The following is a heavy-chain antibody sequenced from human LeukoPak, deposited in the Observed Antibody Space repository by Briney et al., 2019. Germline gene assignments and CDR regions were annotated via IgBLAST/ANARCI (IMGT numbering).Heavy chain of an antibody. J-gene: IGHJ6*03. Sequence: GRSLRLSCAASGFTVGSNYMTSVRQAPGKGLEWVALIYGDDYTFYADSVEGRFTVSRDSSKNTVYLRLNSLRPEDTAVYFCARGPSLVPATIYYHYMDVWGTGTTVTVSS. CDR3: ARGPSLVPATIYYHYMDV. CDR1: GFTVGSNY. V-gene: IGHV3-53*01. CDR2: IYGDDYT. D-gene: IGHD2-2*01.